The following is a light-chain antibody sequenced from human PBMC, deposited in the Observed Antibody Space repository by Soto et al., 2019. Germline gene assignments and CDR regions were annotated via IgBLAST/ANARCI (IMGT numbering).Light chain of an antibody. CDR1: QSVSSSY. CDR2: GAS. V-gene: IGKV3-20*01. J-gene: IGKJ2*01. Sequence: EIVLTQSPGTLSLSPGERATLSCRASQSVSSSYLAWYQQKPGQAPRLLIYGASSRATGIPDRFSGSGSGTDFNLTISRLEPEDVAVYYCQQYGSSGYTFGQGTKLEIK. CDR3: QQYGSSGYT.